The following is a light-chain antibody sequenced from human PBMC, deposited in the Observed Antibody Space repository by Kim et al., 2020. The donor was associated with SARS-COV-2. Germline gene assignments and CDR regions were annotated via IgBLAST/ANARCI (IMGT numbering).Light chain of an antibody. Sequence: PWERVTPSCRASQQVRRSYLAWYQQKPGQAPRLLIYGASSRATGIPDRCSGSGSGTDFTLTISRLEPEDFAVYYCQQYGSSLYTFGQGTKLEI. V-gene: IGKV3-20*01. CDR2: GAS. J-gene: IGKJ2*01. CDR1: QQVRRSY. CDR3: QQYGSSLYT.